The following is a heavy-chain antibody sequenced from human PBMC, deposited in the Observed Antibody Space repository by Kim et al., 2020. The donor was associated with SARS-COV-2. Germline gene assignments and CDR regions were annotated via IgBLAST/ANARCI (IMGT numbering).Heavy chain of an antibody. J-gene: IGHJ4*02. V-gene: IGHV3-30*18. D-gene: IGHD3-22*01. Sequence: GGSLRLSCAASGFTFSSYGMHWVRQAPGKGLEWVAVISYDGSNKYYADSVKGRFTISRDNSKNTLYLQMNSLRAEDTAVYYCAKDMSRYYYDGSGYYMTGLDYWGQGTLVTVSS. CDR3: AKDMSRYYYDGSGYYMTGLDY. CDR2: ISYDGSNK. CDR1: GFTFSSYG.